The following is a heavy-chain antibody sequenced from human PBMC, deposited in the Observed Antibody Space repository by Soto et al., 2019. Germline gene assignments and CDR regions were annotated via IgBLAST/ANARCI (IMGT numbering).Heavy chain of an antibody. CDR1: GFTFSTYL. Sequence: GGSLRLSCAASGFTFSTYLMHWVRQAPGKGLVWVSRLDNDGTNTRYADSVKGRFTVSRDNGKNTVYLQMDSLRAEDTAVYYCARDGGTYFDYWGQGTLVTVSS. J-gene: IGHJ4*02. CDR2: LDNDGTNT. V-gene: IGHV3-74*01. D-gene: IGHD3-16*01. CDR3: ARDGGTYFDY.